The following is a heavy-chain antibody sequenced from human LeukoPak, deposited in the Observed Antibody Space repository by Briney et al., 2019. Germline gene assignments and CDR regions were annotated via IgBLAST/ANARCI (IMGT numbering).Heavy chain of an antibody. D-gene: IGHD2-2*01. CDR3: AKDLFTAGQLLFDY. Sequence: PGRSLRLSCAASGFTFSSYAMHWVRQAPGKGLEWVAVISYDGSNKYYADSVKGRFTISRDNSKNTLYLQMNSLRAEDTAVYYCAKDLFTAGQLLFDYWGQGTLVTVSS. CDR1: GFTFSSYA. CDR2: ISYDGSNK. V-gene: IGHV3-30*04. J-gene: IGHJ4*02.